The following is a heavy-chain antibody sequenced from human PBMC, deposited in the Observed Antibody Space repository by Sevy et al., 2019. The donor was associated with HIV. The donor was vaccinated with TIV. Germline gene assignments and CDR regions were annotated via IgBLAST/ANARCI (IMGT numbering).Heavy chain of an antibody. CDR2: IRGNGGT. Sequence: GGSLRLSCAASGFTFSSYAMSWVRQAPGKGLEWVSIIRGNGGTYYADSVKGRFTISRDNSKNTLYLQMNSLRAEDTAVYYCAKDPKVAGTFPYYFDYWGQGTLVTVSS. V-gene: IGHV3-23*01. CDR3: AKDPKVAGTFPYYFDY. CDR1: GFTFSSYA. D-gene: IGHD6-19*01. J-gene: IGHJ4*02.